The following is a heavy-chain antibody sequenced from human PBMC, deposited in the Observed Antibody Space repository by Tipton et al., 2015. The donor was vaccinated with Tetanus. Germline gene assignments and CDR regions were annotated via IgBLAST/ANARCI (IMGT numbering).Heavy chain of an antibody. Sequence: TLSLTCNVSGDSIRRSYWSWIRQPPGKGLEWIGHIFHSGSTNYNPSLKSRVTMSIDTSERQFSLKLTSVTAADTAVYFCARDELFFSGGEDHAAFDIWGQGTLVTVSS. D-gene: IGHD3-10*01. V-gene: IGHV4-59*01. CDR2: IFHSGST. CDR1: GDSIRRSY. J-gene: IGHJ3*02. CDR3: ARDELFFSGGEDHAAFDI.